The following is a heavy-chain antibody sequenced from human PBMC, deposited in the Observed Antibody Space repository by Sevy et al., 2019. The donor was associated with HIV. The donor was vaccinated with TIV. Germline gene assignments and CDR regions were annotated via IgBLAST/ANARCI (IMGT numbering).Heavy chain of an antibody. CDR1: GDSFSSYF. Sequence: SETLSLTCTVSGDSFSSYFWAWIRQPAGKGLEWIGRINTSGSTKYNPSLKSRVTMTVDTSKSKFSLKVTSLTAADTAIYYCARSNWVTATNGFSKSYYFDYWGQGSLVTVSS. V-gene: IGHV4-4*07. CDR3: ARSNWVTATNGFSKSYYFDY. J-gene: IGHJ4*02. D-gene: IGHD7-27*01. CDR2: INTSGST.